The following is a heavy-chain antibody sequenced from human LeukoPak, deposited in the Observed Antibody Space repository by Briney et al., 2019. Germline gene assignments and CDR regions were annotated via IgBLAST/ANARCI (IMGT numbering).Heavy chain of an antibody. D-gene: IGHD1-1*01. V-gene: IGHV1-18*01. CDR2: ISAYNGNT. J-gene: IGHJ4*02. Sequence: ASVKVSCKASGYTFTSYGISWVRQAPGQGLEWMGWISAYNGNTNYAQKLQGRVTMTTDTSTSTAYMELRSLRSDDTAVYYCARRYTANGTWYYFDHWGQGTLVTVSS. CDR1: GYTFTSYG. CDR3: ARRYTANGTWYYFDH.